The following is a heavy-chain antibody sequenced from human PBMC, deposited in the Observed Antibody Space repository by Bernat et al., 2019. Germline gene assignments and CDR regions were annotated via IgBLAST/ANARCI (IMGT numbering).Heavy chain of an antibody. CDR2: IRWSGSPI. D-gene: IGHD3-10*01. CDR1: GFTFSSYE. CDR3: ARERSRGHYGV. J-gene: IGHJ6*04. V-gene: IGHV3-48*03. Sequence: EVQLVESGGGLVQPGGSLRLSCVASGFTFSSYEMNWVRQAPGKGLEWVSYIRWSGSPIYYADSVKGRFTISRDDAKNSLYLQMNSLRAEDTAVYYCARERSRGHYGVWGKGTTVTVSS.